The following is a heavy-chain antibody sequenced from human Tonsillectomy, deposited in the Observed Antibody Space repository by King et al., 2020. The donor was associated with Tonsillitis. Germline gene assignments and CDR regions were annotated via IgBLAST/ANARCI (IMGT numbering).Heavy chain of an antibody. D-gene: IGHD2-21*01. CDR3: ARVSSLLYWYFVL. CDR2: AHYSGTT. CDR1: GGSIGSITGYY. V-gene: IGHV4-61*08. J-gene: IGHJ2*01. Sequence: QLQESGPGLVKPSETLSLTCTVSGGSIGSITGYYWNWLRQSPGTGLEWIGFAHYSGTTDYAPSLKSRVAISVDTSKDQFSLKMTSVTAADTAVYYCARVSSLLYWYFVLWGRGTLVTVSS.